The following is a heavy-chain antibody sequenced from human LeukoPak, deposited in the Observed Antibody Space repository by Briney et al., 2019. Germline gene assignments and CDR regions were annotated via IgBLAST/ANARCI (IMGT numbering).Heavy chain of an antibody. D-gene: IGHD3-10*01. CDR1: GYIFTSYY. CDR3: ARDIGSGSGYFDY. Sequence: ASVNVSCKASGYIFTSYYMHWVRQAPGQGLEWMGIINPSGGSTTYAQNFQGRVTMTRDTSTSTVYMELSSLRSEDTAVYYCARDIGSGSGYFDYWGQGTLVTVSS. CDR2: INPSGGST. V-gene: IGHV1-46*01. J-gene: IGHJ4*02.